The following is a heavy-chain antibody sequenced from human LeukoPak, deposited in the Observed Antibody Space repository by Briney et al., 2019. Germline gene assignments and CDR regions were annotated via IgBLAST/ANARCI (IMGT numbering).Heavy chain of an antibody. CDR1: GFPFDTYW. Sequence: GGSLRLSCAASGFPFDTYWMSWVRQAPGKGLEWVANIKHDESEESYVDSVKGRFTISRDNAQKSLYLQMKSLRAEDTAVYYCARISVHYGDLFDCWGQGTLATVSS. V-gene: IGHV3-7*05. D-gene: IGHD4-17*01. J-gene: IGHJ4*02. CDR3: ARISVHYGDLFDC. CDR2: IKHDESEE.